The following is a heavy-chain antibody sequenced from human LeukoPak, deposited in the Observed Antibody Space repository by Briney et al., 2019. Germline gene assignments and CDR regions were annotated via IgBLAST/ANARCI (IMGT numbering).Heavy chain of an antibody. CDR3: ARGYDSSGYYGY. CDR1: GYTLTELS. D-gene: IGHD3-22*01. V-gene: IGHV1-8*01. J-gene: IGHJ4*02. Sequence: ASVKVSCKVSGYTLTELSMYWVRQATGQGLEWMGWMNPNSGNTGYAQKFQGRVTMTRNTSISTAYMELSSLRSEDTAVYYCARGYDSSGYYGYWGQGTLVTVSS. CDR2: MNPNSGNT.